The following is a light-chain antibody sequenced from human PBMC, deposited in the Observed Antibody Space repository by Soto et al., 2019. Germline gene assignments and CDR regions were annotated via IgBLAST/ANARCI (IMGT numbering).Light chain of an antibody. Sequence: EIVMTQSPATVPAAPGERVTLSCRASQSVNSDLAWYQQTPGQAPRPLIYGASSRATGIPDRFSGSGSGTDFTLTISRLEPEDFAAYYCQQYGSSPRTFGQGTKVDIK. CDR2: GAS. V-gene: IGKV3-20*01. CDR1: QSVNSD. J-gene: IGKJ1*01. CDR3: QQYGSSPRT.